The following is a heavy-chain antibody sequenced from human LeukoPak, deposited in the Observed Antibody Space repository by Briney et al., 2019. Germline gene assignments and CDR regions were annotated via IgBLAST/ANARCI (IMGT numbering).Heavy chain of an antibody. CDR2: ISSTGNTI. Sequence: GGSLRLSCAASGFTFSSYEMNWVRQAPGKGLEWLSYISSTGNTIYYADSVKGRFTISRDNAKNSLYLQMNSLRAEDTAVYYCARGPNYYSSSSHFDYWGQGTPVTVSS. CDR1: GFTFSSYE. CDR3: ARGPNYYSSSSHFDY. V-gene: IGHV3-48*03. D-gene: IGHD6-6*01. J-gene: IGHJ4*02.